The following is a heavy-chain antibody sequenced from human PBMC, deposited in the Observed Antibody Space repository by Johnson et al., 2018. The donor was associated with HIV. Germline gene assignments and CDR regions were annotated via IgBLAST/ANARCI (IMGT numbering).Heavy chain of an antibody. J-gene: IGHJ3*02. CDR3: ARSPRAAEGAFDI. V-gene: IGHV3-30*03. Sequence: QMQLVESGGGVVQPGRSLRLSCAASRFTFSTYGMHWVRQAPGKGLEWVAVISYDGSSKFYADSVKGRFTISRDNSKNTLYLQMNSLRAEDTAVYYCARSPRAAEGAFDIWGQGTMVTVSS. CDR1: RFTFSTYG. D-gene: IGHD6-13*01. CDR2: ISYDGSSK.